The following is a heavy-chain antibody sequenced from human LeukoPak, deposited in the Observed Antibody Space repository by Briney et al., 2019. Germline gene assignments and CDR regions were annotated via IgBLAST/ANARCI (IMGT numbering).Heavy chain of an antibody. CDR1: GVSISRSSDY. V-gene: IGHV4-39*07. Sequence: SETLSLTCTVSGVSISRSSDYWGWIRQPPGKGLEWIGSIYYSGTTYYSPSVKSRVTISLDTSKTQFSLKLRSVTAADTAVYYCARQPGSITAAGSVYYYYIDVWGKGTTVTVSS. D-gene: IGHD6-13*01. CDR3: ARQPGSITAAGSVYYYYIDV. J-gene: IGHJ6*03. CDR2: IYYSGTT.